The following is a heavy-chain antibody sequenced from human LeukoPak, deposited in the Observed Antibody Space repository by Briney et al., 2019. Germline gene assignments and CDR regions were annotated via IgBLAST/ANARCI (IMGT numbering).Heavy chain of an antibody. CDR1: GGSFSGYY. J-gene: IGHJ2*01. D-gene: IGHD2-2*01. Sequence: SETLSLTCAANGGSFSGYYWSWIRQPPGKGLEWIGEINHSGSVNYNPSLKSRVTISVDRSKNQFSLKLSSVTAADTAVYYCARRRPYCSSTSCSYWYFDLWGRGTLVTVSS. CDR3: ARRRPYCSSTSCSYWYFDL. CDR2: INHSGSV. V-gene: IGHV4-34*01.